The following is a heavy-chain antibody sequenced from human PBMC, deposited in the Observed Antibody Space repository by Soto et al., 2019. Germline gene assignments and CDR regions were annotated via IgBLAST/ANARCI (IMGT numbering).Heavy chain of an antibody. J-gene: IGHJ5*02. V-gene: IGHV1-2*04. CDR2: INPNSGGT. CDR3: AREGIAAANPPNWFDP. D-gene: IGHD6-13*01. Sequence: QVQLVQSGAEVKKPGSSVKVSCKASGGTLRSYAISWVRQAPGQGLEWMGGINPNSGGTNYAQKFQGWVTMTRDTSISTAYMELSRLRSDDTAVYYCAREGIAAANPPNWFDPWGQGTLVTVSS. CDR1: GGTLRSYA.